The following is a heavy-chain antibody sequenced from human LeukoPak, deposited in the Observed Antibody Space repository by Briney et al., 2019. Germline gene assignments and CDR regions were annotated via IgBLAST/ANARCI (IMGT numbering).Heavy chain of an antibody. CDR2: IDWDDDK. CDR1: GFSLSTSGMC. J-gene: IGHJ4*02. V-gene: IGHV2-70*11. CDR3: ASGSIAAAANDY. Sequence: SGPALVKPTQTLTLTCTFSGFSLSTSGMCMSWIRQPPGKALEWLARIDWDDDKYYSTSLKTRLTISKDTSKNQVVLTMTNMDPVDTATYYCASGSIAAAANDYWGQGTLVTVSS. D-gene: IGHD6-13*01.